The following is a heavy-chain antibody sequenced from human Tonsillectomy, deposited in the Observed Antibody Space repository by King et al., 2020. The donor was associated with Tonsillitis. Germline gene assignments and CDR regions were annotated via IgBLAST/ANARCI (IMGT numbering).Heavy chain of an antibody. V-gene: IGHV3-74*01. D-gene: IGHD1-26*01. Sequence: VQLVESGGGVNQPGGSLRLSCVASGFTFSSNWIHWVRQAPGEGLVWVSFVNNDGSHTSYADSVKGRFTVSRVNAKNTLYLQMNSLRAEDTAVYYCARGGAGAIDYWGQGTLVTVSS. CDR1: GFTFSSNW. CDR3: ARGGAGAIDY. CDR2: VNNDGSHT. J-gene: IGHJ4*02.